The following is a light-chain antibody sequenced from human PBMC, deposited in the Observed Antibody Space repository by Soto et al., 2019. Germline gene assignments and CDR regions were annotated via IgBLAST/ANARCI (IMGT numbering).Light chain of an antibody. V-gene: IGLV1-47*02. CDR3: AAWDDSLSGVV. CDR2: NDD. J-gene: IGLJ2*01. CDR1: SSNIGSNY. Sequence: QSVLTQSPSASGTPGQRVTISCSGSSSNIGSNYVYWYQQLPGTAPKLLMYNDDRRPSGVPDRFSGSKSGASASLAISGLRSEDDAYYYCAAWDDSLSGVVFGGGTKVTVL.